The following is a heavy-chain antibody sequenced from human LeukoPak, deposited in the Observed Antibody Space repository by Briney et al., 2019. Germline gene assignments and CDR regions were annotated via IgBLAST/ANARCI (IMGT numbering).Heavy chain of an antibody. V-gene: IGHV3-11*03. J-gene: IGHJ4*02. D-gene: IGHD3-10*01. CDR1: GFTFSDYY. CDR3: ARNYGSGRGLDY. CDR2: IYNSGNYT. Sequence: PGGSLRLSCAASGFTFSDYYMSWIRQAPGTGLEWVSYIYNSGNYTNYADSVKGRFTISRDNAKKSLYLQMNSLRAEDTAVYYCARNYGSGRGLDYWGQGTLVTVFS.